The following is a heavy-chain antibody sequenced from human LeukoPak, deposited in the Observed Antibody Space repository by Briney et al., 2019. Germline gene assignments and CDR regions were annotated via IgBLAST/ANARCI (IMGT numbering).Heavy chain of an antibody. Sequence: TGGSLRLSCAASGFTFSSYGIHWVRQAPGKGLEWVAVIWHDGSNKYYADYVKGRFTISRDNSKNTLYLQMNSLRAEDTAVYYCAKAAGYSSGWPFEYWGQGTLVTVPS. CDR1: GFTFSSYG. V-gene: IGHV3-33*06. CDR2: IWHDGSNK. J-gene: IGHJ4*02. CDR3: AKAAGYSSGWPFEY. D-gene: IGHD6-19*01.